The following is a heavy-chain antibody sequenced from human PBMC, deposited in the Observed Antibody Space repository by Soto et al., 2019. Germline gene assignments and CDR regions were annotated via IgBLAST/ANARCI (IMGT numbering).Heavy chain of an antibody. CDR2: ISGYNGNT. V-gene: IGHV1-18*01. J-gene: IGHJ1*01. CDR1: GYTFTSFG. CDR3: ARAGYFEYFQH. Sequence: QVQLVQSGAEVKKPGASVKVSCKASGYTFTSFGISWVRQAPGQGLEWMAWISGYNGNTNYAQKFQGRVAMTTDTSTNTSYLELGSLRSDATAVYYCARAGYFEYFQHWGQGTLVTVSS. D-gene: IGHD5-18*01.